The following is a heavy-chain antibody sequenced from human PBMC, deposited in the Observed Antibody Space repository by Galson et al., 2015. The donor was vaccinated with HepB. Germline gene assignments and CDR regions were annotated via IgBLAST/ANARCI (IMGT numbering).Heavy chain of an antibody. D-gene: IGHD3-16*01. V-gene: IGHV4-59*08. J-gene: IGHJ6*02. CDR1: GASISSYY. CDR2: LYWNDDT. CDR3: ARVGGFYYPMDV. Sequence: ETLSLTCNVSGASISSYYWSWVRPSPGKGLEWIGYLYWNDDTTYNPSLASRATVSVDTSKNQFSLRLTSVTTADTAVYYCARVGGFYYPMDVWGQGTTVIVSS.